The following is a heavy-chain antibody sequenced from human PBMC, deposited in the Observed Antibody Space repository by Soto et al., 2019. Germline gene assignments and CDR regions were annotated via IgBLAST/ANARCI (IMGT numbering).Heavy chain of an antibody. CDR3: ARGQQWLAFCDY. Sequence: PSETLSLTCSVSGGSVSSANNYWSWVRQPPGKGLEWIGYIYNSGSTNYNPSLTRRVTISVDTSKNQFSLNLSSVTAADTAVYYCARGQQWLAFCDYWGQGTLVTVS. J-gene: IGHJ4*02. CDR2: IYNSGST. CDR1: GGSVSSANNY. D-gene: IGHD6-19*01. V-gene: IGHV4-61*01.